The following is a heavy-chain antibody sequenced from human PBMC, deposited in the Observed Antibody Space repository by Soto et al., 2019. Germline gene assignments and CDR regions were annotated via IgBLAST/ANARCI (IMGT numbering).Heavy chain of an antibody. CDR3: APRKYGSFNIGAFDI. Sequence: QSAGSLRLSCAASGFSFSTYEMNWVRQAQGKGLEWVSYISKNGIDIYYADSVKGRFTISRDNANNSLFLQMDSLRPEDTAVYYCAPRKYGSFNIGAFDIWGQGTMVTVSS. CDR1: GFSFSTYE. V-gene: IGHV3-48*03. D-gene: IGHD1-26*01. J-gene: IGHJ3*02. CDR2: ISKNGIDI.